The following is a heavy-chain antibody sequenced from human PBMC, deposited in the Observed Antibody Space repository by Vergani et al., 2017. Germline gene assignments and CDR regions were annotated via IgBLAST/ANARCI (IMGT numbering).Heavy chain of an antibody. CDR2: IYYSRST. CDR1: GASIRSSNYY. Sequence: QLQLQESGPGLVKPSATLSLTCSVSGASIRSSNYYWGWLRQPPGKGLEWIASIYYSRSTYYNPSLKSRVTISVDTSKNQFSLKLSSVTAADTAVYFCARHSTVEWLVKLGWIDPWGQGILVTVSS. CDR3: ARHSTVEWLVKLGWIDP. V-gene: IGHV4-39*01. J-gene: IGHJ5*02. D-gene: IGHD6-19*01.